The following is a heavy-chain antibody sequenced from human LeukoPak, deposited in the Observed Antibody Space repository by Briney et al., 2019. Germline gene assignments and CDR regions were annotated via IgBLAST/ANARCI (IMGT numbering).Heavy chain of an antibody. V-gene: IGHV4-39*01. CDR3: ARLYSSSSGQTFDY. J-gene: IGHJ4*02. CDR2: IYYSGST. Sequence: SETLSLTCTVSGGSISSSSYYWGWIRQPPGKGLEWIGSIYYSGSTYYNPSLKSRVTISVDTSKNQFSLKLSSVTAADTAVYYCARLYSSSSGQTFDYWGQGTLVTVSS. CDR1: GGSISSSSYY. D-gene: IGHD6-6*01.